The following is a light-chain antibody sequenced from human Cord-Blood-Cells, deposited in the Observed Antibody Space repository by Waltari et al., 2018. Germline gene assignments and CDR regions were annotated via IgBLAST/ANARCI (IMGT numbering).Light chain of an antibody. Sequence: DIQMTQSPSTLSASVGDRVTITFRASQSISSWLAWYQQKPGKAPKLLIYKASSLESGVPSRFSSSGSGTEFTLTISSLQPDDFATYYCQQYNSYSGTFGQGTKVEIK. V-gene: IGKV1-5*03. CDR1: QSISSW. CDR3: QQYNSYSGT. J-gene: IGKJ1*01. CDR2: KAS.